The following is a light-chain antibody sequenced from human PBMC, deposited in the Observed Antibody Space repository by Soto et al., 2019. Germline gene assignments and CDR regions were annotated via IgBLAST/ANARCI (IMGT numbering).Light chain of an antibody. J-gene: IGKJ1*01. V-gene: IGKV1-33*01. Sequence: MTQSPSCLSASLGDRVTITCQASQDISNYLNWYQQKPGKAPKRLIYDASNLETGVPSRFSGSGSGTDLTFTICSLELEDIATYYCQLYVNDPPTFGEGTKVDIK. CDR3: QLYVNDPPT. CDR1: QDISNY. CDR2: DAS.